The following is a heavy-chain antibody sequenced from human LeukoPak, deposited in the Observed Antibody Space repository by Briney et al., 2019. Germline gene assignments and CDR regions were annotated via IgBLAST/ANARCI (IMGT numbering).Heavy chain of an antibody. D-gene: IGHD6-19*01. CDR2: ISYDGSNK. CDR1: GFTFSSYG. J-gene: IGHJ4*02. CDR3: AKEGVSEQWQGGNFDY. Sequence: KTGGSLRLSCAASGFTFSSYGMHWVRQAPGKGLEWVAVISYDGSNKYYADSVKGRFTISRDNSKNTLYLQMNSLRAEDTAVYYCAKEGVSEQWQGGNFDYWGQGTLVTVSS. V-gene: IGHV3-30*18.